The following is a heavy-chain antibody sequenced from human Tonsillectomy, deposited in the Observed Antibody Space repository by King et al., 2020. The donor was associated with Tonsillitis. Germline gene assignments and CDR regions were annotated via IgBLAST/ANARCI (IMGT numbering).Heavy chain of an antibody. V-gene: IGHV3-7*03. D-gene: IGHD3-10*01. CDR3: ARDHTYYGSGSYYYDAFDI. CDR2: IKRDGSEK. CDR1: GFTFSDYW. Sequence: VQLVESGGGLVQPGGSLRLSCAASGFTFSDYWMTWVRQAPGKGLEWVANIKRDGSEKHYVDSVKGRFTTSRDNAKNSLYLQMDSLRAEDTAVYYCARDHTYYGSGSYYYDAFDIWGQGTMVTVSS. J-gene: IGHJ3*02.